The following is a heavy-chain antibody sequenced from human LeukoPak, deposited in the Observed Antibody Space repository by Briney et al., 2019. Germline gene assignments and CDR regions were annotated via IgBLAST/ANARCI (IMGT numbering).Heavy chain of an antibody. V-gene: IGHV4-4*09. CDR2: IYTSGST. J-gene: IGHJ4*02. D-gene: IGHD6-19*01. Sequence: PSETLSLTCTVSGGSISSYSWSWIRQPPGKGLEWIGYIYTSGSTNYNPSLKSRVTISVDTSKNQFSLKLSSVTAADTAVYYCARSGYSSGFDYWGQGTLVTVSS. CDR3: ARSGYSSGFDY. CDR1: GGSISSYS.